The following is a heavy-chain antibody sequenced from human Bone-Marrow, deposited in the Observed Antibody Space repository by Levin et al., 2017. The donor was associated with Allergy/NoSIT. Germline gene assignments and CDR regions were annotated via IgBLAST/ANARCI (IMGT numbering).Heavy chain of an antibody. CDR3: AREFLVPAVPQWYFDL. D-gene: IGHD2-2*01. CDR2: IIPIFGTA. V-gene: IGHV1-69*06. Sequence: GASVKVSCKASGGTFSSYAISWVRQAPGQGLEWMGGIIPIFGTANYAQKFQGRVTITADKSTSTAYMELSSLRSEDTAVYYCAREFLVPAVPQWYFDLWGRGTLVTVSS. CDR1: GGTFSSYA. J-gene: IGHJ2*01.